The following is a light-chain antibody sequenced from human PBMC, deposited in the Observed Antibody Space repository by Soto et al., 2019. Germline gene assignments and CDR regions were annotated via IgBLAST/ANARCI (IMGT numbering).Light chain of an antibody. J-gene: IGKJ1*01. CDR1: QSVSSD. CDR2: GAS. CDR3: QQYNTWHPKMA. V-gene: IGKV3-15*01. Sequence: VVTQSPASVSVFPWETATLSCRASQSVSSDLAWYQQRPGQAPRLLIYGASTRATGIPARFRGSGSGTDLRLTISSLQSEDFATYYCQQYNTWHPKMAFGRGTKVEIK.